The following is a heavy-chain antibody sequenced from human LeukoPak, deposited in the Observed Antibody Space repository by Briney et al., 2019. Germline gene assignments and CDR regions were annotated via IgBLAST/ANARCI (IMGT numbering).Heavy chain of an antibody. Sequence: GGSLRLSCAASGFTFSSYAMHWVRQAPGKGLEWVAVISYDGSNKYYADSVKGRFTISRDNSKNTLYLQMNSLRAEDTAVYYCARGGYGDYKLHYYHYGMDVWGQGTTVTVSS. CDR1: GFTFSSYA. J-gene: IGHJ6*02. V-gene: IGHV3-30-3*01. CDR3: ARGGYGDYKLHYYHYGMDV. CDR2: ISYDGSNK. D-gene: IGHD4-17*01.